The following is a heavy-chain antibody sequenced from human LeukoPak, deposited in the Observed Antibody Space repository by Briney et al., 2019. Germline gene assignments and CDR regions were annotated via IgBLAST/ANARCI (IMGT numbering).Heavy chain of an antibody. D-gene: IGHD3-22*01. J-gene: IGHJ4*02. CDR3: AKNTKYYYDSSGYYSYFDY. V-gene: IGHV3-23*01. Sequence: GGSLRLSCTASGFTASGFTFSSYAMSWVRQAPGKGLEWVSAISGSGGSTYYADSVKGRFTISRDNSKNTLYLQMNSLRAEDTAVYYCAKNTKYYYDSSGYYSYFDYWGQGTLVTVSS. CDR2: ISGSGGST. CDR1: GFTFSSYA.